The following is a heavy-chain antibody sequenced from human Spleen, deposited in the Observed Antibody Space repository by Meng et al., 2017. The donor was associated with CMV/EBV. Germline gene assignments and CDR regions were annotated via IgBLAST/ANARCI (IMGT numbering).Heavy chain of an antibody. D-gene: IGHD5-12*01. J-gene: IGHJ4*02. CDR1: GGSLSTGRNY. CDR3: VWWDSGYGEDY. CDR2: IYYSGST. Sequence: SETLSLTCTLSGGSLSTGRNYWGWIRQPPGKGLEWVGNIYYSGSTYYNPSLKSRVTISVDTSKNQFFLKLSSVTAADTAVYYCVWWDSGYGEDYWGQGTLVTVSS. V-gene: IGHV4-39*07.